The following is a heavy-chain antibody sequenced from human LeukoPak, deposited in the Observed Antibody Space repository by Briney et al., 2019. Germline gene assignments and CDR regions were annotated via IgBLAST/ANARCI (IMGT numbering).Heavy chain of an antibody. D-gene: IGHD3-3*01. J-gene: IGHJ6*03. CDR1: GGSISSHY. V-gene: IGHV4-59*11. CDR2: IYYSGST. Sequence: PSETLSLTCTVSGGSISSHYWSWIRQPPGKGLEWIGYIYYSGSTNYNPSLKSRVTISVDTSKNQFSLKLSSVTAADTAVYYCARGNYDFWSGYYTKGNYYYYYYMDVWGKGTTVTVSS. CDR3: ARGNYDFWSGYYTKGNYYYYYYMDV.